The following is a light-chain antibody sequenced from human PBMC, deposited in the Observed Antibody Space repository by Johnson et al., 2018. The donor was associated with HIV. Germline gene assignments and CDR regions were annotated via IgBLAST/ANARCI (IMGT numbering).Light chain of an antibody. CDR2: ENN. J-gene: IGLJ1*01. CDR1: SSNIGNNY. CDR3: GTWDSSLSTGV. Sequence: QSVLTQPPSVSAAPGQKVTISCSGSSSNIGNNYVSWYQQLPGTAPKLIMYENNKRPSGIPDRFSVSKSGTSATLGITGLQTGDEADYYCGTWDSSLSTGVFGTETKVTVL. V-gene: IGLV1-51*02.